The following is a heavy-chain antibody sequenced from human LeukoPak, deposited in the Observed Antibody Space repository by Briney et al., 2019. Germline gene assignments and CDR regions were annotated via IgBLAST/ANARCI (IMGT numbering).Heavy chain of an antibody. CDR1: GYTFTSYD. CDR3: AREGFSSGYQTRDY. Sequence: GASVKVSCKASGYTFTSYDINWVRQAPGQGLEWMGWMNPNSGNTGYAQKFQGRVTMTRNTSISTAYMELSSLRSEDTAVYYCAREGFSSGYQTRDYWGQGTLVTVSS. D-gene: IGHD3-22*01. CDR2: MNPNSGNT. V-gene: IGHV1-8*01. J-gene: IGHJ4*02.